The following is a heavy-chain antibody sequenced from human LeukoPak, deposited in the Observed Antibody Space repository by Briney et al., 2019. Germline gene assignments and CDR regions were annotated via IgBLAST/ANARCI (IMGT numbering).Heavy chain of an antibody. V-gene: IGHV4-61*01. CDR3: ARDRVRGNSNPYFDY. J-gene: IGHJ4*02. CDR1: GGSVSSGTYY. CDR2: IYYSGST. Sequence: PSETLSLTCTVSGGSVSSGTYYWSWIRQPPGKGLEWIGYIYYSGSTNYNPSLKSRVTISVDTSKNQFSLKLSSVTAADTAVYYCARDRVRGNSNPYFDYWGQGTLVTVSS. D-gene: IGHD4-11*01.